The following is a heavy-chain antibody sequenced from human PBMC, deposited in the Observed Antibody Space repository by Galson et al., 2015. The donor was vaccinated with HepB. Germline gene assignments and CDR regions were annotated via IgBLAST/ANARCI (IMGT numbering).Heavy chain of an antibody. CDR3: ASAVHRNWFDP. CDR2: INPSGGST. CDR1: GYTFTSYY. J-gene: IGHJ5*02. Sequence: SVKVSCKASGYTFTSYYMHWVRQAPGQGLEWMGIINPSGGSTSYAQKLQGRVTMTRDTSTSTVYMELSSLRSEDTAVYYCASAVHRNWFDPWGQGTLVTVSS. V-gene: IGHV1-46*04.